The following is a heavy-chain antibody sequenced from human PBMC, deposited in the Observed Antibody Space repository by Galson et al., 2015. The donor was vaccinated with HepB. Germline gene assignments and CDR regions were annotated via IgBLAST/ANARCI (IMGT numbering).Heavy chain of an antibody. CDR2: TYYRSKWST. J-gene: IGHJ4*02. CDR3: AKSIPLGRGFDS. CDR1: GDSVSGNSVG. D-gene: IGHD2-2*02. Sequence: CAISGDSVSGNSVGWNRIRQSPSRGLEWLGRTYYRSKWSTDYAVSVKSRITINPDTSKNQFSLQLNSVTPEDTAVYYCAKSIPLGRGFDSWGQGTLVTVSS. V-gene: IGHV6-1*01.